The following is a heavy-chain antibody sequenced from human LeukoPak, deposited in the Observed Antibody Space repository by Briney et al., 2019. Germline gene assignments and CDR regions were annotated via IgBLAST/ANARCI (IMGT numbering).Heavy chain of an antibody. CDR2: IYHSGST. CDR3: ARLDYGGSCYSRPCNWFDP. D-gene: IGHD2-15*01. V-gene: IGHV4-38-2*02. Sequence: KSSETLSLTCTVSGYSISSGYYWGWIRQPPGKGLEWIGSIYHSGSTYYNPSLKSRVTISVDTSKNQFSLKLSSVTAADTAVYYCARLDYGGSCYSRPCNWFDPWGQGTLVTVSS. J-gene: IGHJ5*02. CDR1: GYSISSGYY.